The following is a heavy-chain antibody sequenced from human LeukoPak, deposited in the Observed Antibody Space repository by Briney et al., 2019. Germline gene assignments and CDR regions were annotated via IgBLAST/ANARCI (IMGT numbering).Heavy chain of an antibody. CDR2: ISSSGSTI. D-gene: IGHD1-20*01. J-gene: IGHJ6*03. CDR1: GFTFSDYY. CDR3: ARDRITGTTWYSDYYYYYMDV. Sequence: GGSLRLSCAASGFTFSDYYMSWIRQAPGKGLEWVSYISSSGSTIYYADSVKGRFTISRDNAKNSLYLQMNSLRAEDTAVCYCARDRITGTTWYSDYYYYYMDVWGKGTTVTISS. V-gene: IGHV3-11*01.